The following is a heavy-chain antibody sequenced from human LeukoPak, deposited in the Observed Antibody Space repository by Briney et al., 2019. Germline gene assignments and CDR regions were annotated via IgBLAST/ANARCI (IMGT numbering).Heavy chain of an antibody. D-gene: IGHD5-12*01. CDR1: GFTFSSYA. CDR2: ISYDGSNK. V-gene: IGHV3-30*04. J-gene: IGHJ3*02. Sequence: GGFLRLSCAASGFTFSSYAMHWVRQAPGKGLEWVAVISYDGSNKYYADSVKGRFTISRDNSKNTLYLQMNSLRAEDTAVYYCARTTGYSAFDIWGQGTMVTVSS. CDR3: ARTTGYSAFDI.